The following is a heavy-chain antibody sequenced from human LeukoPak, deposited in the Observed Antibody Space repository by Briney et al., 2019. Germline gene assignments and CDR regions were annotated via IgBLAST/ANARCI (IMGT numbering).Heavy chain of an antibody. CDR3: ARESVGASTDIDY. CDR1: GFTFSSYS. D-gene: IGHD1-26*01. Sequence: GGSLRLSCAASGFTFSSYSMNWVRQAPGKGLEWVSSISSSSTYIYYADSVKGRSTISRDNAKNSLYLQMNSLRAEDTAVYYCARESVGASTDIDYWGQGTLVTVSS. CDR2: ISSSSTYI. J-gene: IGHJ4*02. V-gene: IGHV3-21*01.